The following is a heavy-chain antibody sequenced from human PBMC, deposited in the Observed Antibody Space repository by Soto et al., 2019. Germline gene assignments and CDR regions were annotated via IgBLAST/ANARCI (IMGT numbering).Heavy chain of an antibody. CDR2: INAGNGNT. Sequence: QVQLVQSGAEVKKPGASVKVSCKASGYTFTSYVMHWVRQAPGQRLEWMGWINAGNGNTKYSQKFQGRVTITSDTCASTAYMELSSLRSEDTAVYYCAAASIAADGTDYAFAIWGKSTMVTVSS. V-gene: IGHV1-3*01. D-gene: IGHD6-13*01. CDR3: AAASIAADGTDYAFAI. CDR1: GYTFTSYV. J-gene: IGHJ3*02.